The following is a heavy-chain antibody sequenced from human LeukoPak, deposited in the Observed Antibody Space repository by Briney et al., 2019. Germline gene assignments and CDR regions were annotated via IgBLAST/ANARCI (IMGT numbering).Heavy chain of an antibody. CDR3: ARDRDSDYEWGPFDP. CDR2: TYYRSKWSN. D-gene: IGHD4-11*01. Sequence: SQTLSLTCAISGDSVSSNRASWNWLRQSPSRGLEWLGRTYYRSKWSNDYAPSVKSRITINPDTSRNQFSRQRNAVTPEDTAVYYCARDRDSDYEWGPFDPWGQGTLVTVSS. V-gene: IGHV6-1*01. J-gene: IGHJ5*02. CDR1: GDSVSSNRAS.